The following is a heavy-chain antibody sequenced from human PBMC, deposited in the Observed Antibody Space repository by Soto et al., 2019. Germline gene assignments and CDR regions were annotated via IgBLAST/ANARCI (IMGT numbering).Heavy chain of an antibody. CDR1: GASIGSGDDY. CDR3: AKYQLPEFDP. V-gene: IGHV4-30-4*08. D-gene: IGHD2-2*01. CDR2: ISDSGST. Sequence: SETLSLTCSVSGASIGSGDDYWTWIRQSPGKGLEWIGYISDSGSTFYNPSLRSRLTIALDTSKNHFSLKLNSVTAADTAVYYCAKYQLPEFDPWGQGIPVTVSS. J-gene: IGHJ5*02.